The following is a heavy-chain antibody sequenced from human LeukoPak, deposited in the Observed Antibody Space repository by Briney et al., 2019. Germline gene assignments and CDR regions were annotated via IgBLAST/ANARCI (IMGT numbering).Heavy chain of an antibody. CDR1: GFTFSSYG. J-gene: IGHJ4*02. CDR3: ARELGLRGDY. CDR2: IYSGGST. Sequence: GGSLRLSCAASGFTFSSYGMHWVRQAPGKGLEWVSVIYSGGSTYYADSVKGRFTISRDNSKNTLYLQMNSLRAEDTAVYYCARELGLRGDYWGQGTLVTVSS. V-gene: IGHV3-53*01. D-gene: IGHD4-17*01.